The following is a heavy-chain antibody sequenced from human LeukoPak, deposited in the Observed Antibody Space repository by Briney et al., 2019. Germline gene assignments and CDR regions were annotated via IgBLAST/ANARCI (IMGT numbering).Heavy chain of an antibody. J-gene: IGHJ3*02. CDR2: IIPIFGTS. V-gene: IGHV1-69*13. CDR3: ARAQETYSSGWYGYAFDI. CDR1: GGTFISYA. Sequence: ASVKVSCKASGGTFISYAFSWVRQAPGQGLEWMGGIIPIFGTSNYAQKFQGRVTMTADESTSTAYMELSSLRSEDTALYYCARAQETYSSGWYGYAFDIWGQGTVVTVSS. D-gene: IGHD6-19*01.